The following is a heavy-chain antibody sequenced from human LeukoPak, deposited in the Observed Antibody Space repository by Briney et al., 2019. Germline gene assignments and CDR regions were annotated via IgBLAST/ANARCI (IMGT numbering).Heavy chain of an antibody. CDR3: ARYTPGLVVITPDAFDI. V-gene: IGHV1-18*01. CDR1: GYTFTSYG. D-gene: IGHD3-22*01. Sequence: ASVKVSCKASGYTFTSYGISWVRQAPGQGLEWMGWISAYNGNTNYAQKLQGRVTMTTDTSTSTAYMELRSLRSDDTAVYYCARYTPGLVVITPDAFDIWGQGTMVTVSS. CDR2: ISAYNGNT. J-gene: IGHJ3*02.